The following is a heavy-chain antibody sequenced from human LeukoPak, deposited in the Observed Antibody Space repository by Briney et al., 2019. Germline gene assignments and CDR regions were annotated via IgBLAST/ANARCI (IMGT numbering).Heavy chain of an antibody. CDR2: IIPIFGTA. V-gene: IGHV1-69*13. D-gene: IGHD3-3*01. CDR3: ATRPYDFWSGYPDY. J-gene: IGHJ4*02. Sequence: ASVKVSCKASGGTFSSYAISWVRQAPGQGLEWMGGIIPIFGTANYAQKFQGRVTITADESTSTAYMELSSLRSEDTAVYYCATRPYDFWSGYPDYWGQGTLVTVSS. CDR1: GGTFSSYA.